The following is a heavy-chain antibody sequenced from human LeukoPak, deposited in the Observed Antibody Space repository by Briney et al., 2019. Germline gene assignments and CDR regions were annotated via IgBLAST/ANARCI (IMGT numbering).Heavy chain of an antibody. CDR2: ISNVATL. CDR1: GFTFRSYA. Sequence: PVGSLRFSCAASGFTFRSYAMTWVRQAPGKGMEWVSEISNVATLKYAVSVKGRFTMSRDNSKNMLYLQMNSLRGEDTAVYYCAKNGAHPTENYYMDVWGKGTTVTDSS. V-gene: IGHV3-23*01. D-gene: IGHD4-17*01. J-gene: IGHJ6*03. CDR3: AKNGAHPTENYYMDV.